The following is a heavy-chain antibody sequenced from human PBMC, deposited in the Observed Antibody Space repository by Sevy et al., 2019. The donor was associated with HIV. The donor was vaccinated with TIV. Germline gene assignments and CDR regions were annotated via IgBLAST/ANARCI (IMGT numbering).Heavy chain of an antibody. CDR3: AREGIAVAGIGYYFDY. CDR1: GFTFSSYG. V-gene: IGHV3-33*01. J-gene: IGHJ4*02. D-gene: IGHD6-19*01. Sequence: GGSLRLSCAASGFTFSSYGMHWVRQAPGKGLEWVAIIWYDGSNKNYADSVKGRFRFSRDNSKNTLYLQMNSLRAEDTAVYYCAREGIAVAGIGYYFDYWGQGTLVTVSS. CDR2: IWYDGSNK.